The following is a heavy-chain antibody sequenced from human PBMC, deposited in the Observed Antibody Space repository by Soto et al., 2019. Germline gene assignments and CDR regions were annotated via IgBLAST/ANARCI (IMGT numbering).Heavy chain of an antibody. CDR1: GYTFTSYG. CDR2: ISAYNGNT. V-gene: IGHV1-18*04. CDR3: ARETPYSHGFSYYYYGMDV. J-gene: IGHJ6*04. Sequence: GASVKVSCKASGYTFTSYGISWVRQAPGQGLDWMGWISAYNGNTNYAQKLQGRVTMTTDTSTSTAYMQLRSLRSDDTAVYYCARETPYSHGFSYYYYGMDVWGEGTTVTVSS. D-gene: IGHD5-18*01.